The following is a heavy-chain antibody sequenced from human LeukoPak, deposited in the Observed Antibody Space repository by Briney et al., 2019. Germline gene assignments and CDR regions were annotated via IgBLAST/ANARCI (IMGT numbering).Heavy chain of an antibody. Sequence: ASVKVSCKASGYTFTGYYMHWVRQAPGQGLEWMGWINPKSGGTNYAQKFQGRVTMTRDTSISTAYMDLSGLRSDETAVYYCAREYSSSSGRLFDYWGPGTLVTVSS. CDR1: GYTFTGYY. J-gene: IGHJ4*02. CDR3: AREYSSSSGRLFDY. D-gene: IGHD6-6*01. V-gene: IGHV1-2*02. CDR2: INPKSGGT.